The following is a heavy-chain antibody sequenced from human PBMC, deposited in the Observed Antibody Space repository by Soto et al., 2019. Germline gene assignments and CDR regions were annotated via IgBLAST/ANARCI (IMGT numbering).Heavy chain of an antibody. J-gene: IGHJ6*02. Sequence: PGGSLRLSCAASGFRFVNYAMNLVRQSPGKGLEWVSCLSGTSSSIYYADSVKGRFTISRDNAMNSLNLHMNSLRREDTAVYYCERGIRVVRGVMVSYAYGTDVWGQGTRVTVSS. CDR1: GFRFVNYA. D-gene: IGHD3-10*01. CDR3: ERGIRVVRGVMVSYAYGTDV. CDR2: LSGTSSSI. V-gene: IGHV3-48*01.